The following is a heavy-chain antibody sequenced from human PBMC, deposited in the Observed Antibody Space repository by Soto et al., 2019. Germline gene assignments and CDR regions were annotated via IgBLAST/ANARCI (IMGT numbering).Heavy chain of an antibody. J-gene: IGHJ4*02. V-gene: IGHV3-30*18. CDR3: AKDTKEIEMATIYPDY. CDR2: ISYDGSNK. D-gene: IGHD5-12*01. Sequence: WGSLRLSCAASGFTFSSYGIHWVRQSPWKGLEWVAVISYDGSNKYYADPVKGRFTISRDNSKNTLYLQMNSLRAEDTAVYYCAKDTKEIEMATIYPDYWGQGTLVTVSS. CDR1: GFTFSSYG.